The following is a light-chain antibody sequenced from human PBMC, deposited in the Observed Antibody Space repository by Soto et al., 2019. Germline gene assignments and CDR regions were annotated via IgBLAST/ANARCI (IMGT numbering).Light chain of an antibody. V-gene: IGLV1-40*01. Sequence: QSVLTQPPSVSGAPGQRVTISCTGSTSNIGAGYDVHWYQQFPRTAPKLLIYNNNNRPSGVPDRFSGSKSVTSASLAITGLQAEDEADYYCQSYDSRLSGYVFGTGTKLTVL. CDR3: QSYDSRLSGYV. J-gene: IGLJ1*01. CDR2: NNN. CDR1: TSNIGAGYD.